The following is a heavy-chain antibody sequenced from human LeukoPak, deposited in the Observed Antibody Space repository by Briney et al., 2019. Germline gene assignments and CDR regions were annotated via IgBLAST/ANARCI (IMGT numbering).Heavy chain of an antibody. D-gene: IGHD3-22*01. V-gene: IGHV5-51*01. Sequence: HGESLKISCKGSGYSFTSYWIGWVRQMPGKGLEWMGIIYPGDSDTRYSPSFQGQVTISADKSISTAYLQWSSLKASDTAMYYCARPRSYYYDSSGYYYLDAFDIWGQGTMVTVSS. CDR2: IYPGDSDT. CDR3: ARPRSYYYDSSGYYYLDAFDI. J-gene: IGHJ3*02. CDR1: GYSFTSYW.